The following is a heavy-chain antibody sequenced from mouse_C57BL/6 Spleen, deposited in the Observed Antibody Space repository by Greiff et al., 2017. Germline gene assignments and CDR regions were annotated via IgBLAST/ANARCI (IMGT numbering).Heavy chain of an antibody. Sequence: VQVVESGAELARPGASVTLSCKASGYTFTSYGISWVKQRPGQGLEWIGEIYPTNGNPYYNEKFKGKATLTADKSSSTAYMELRSLTSEESEVWFCAQSFDYWGQGTTLTVSS. CDR1: GYTFTSYG. CDR2: IYPTNGNP. CDR3: AQSFDY. V-gene: IGHV1-81*01. J-gene: IGHJ2*01.